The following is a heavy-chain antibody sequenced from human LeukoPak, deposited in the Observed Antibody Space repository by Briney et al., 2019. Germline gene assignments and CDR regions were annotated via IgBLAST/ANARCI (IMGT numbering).Heavy chain of an antibody. J-gene: IGHJ4*02. CDR1: GGSISGSSYY. V-gene: IGHV4-39*07. CDR3: ARVPLSGSYFDY. CDR2: FYYSGST. Sequence: SETLSLTCAVAGGSISGSSYYWGCVRQPPGKELEWIGSFYYSGSTYYNPSLKSRVTISVDTSKTQFSLKLSSVTAADTAVYYCARVPLSGSYFDYWGQGTLVTVSS. D-gene: IGHD1-26*01.